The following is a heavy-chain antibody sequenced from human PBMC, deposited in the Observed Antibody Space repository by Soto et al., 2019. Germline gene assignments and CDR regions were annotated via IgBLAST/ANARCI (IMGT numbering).Heavy chain of an antibody. CDR3: ASKAACGGDCYAFDS. J-gene: IGHJ4*02. CDR2: IMPLFGTA. Sequence: QVYLVPSGAEVKKPGSSVKISCKASGGIFSSNTINWVRQAAGQGLEWMGGIMPLFGTANYAEKFQGRVTITADKTTKTEYMELTSLRSEDTAVYYCASKAACGGDCYAFDSWGQGTLVTVSS. CDR1: GGIFSSNT. D-gene: IGHD2-21*02. V-gene: IGHV1-69*06.